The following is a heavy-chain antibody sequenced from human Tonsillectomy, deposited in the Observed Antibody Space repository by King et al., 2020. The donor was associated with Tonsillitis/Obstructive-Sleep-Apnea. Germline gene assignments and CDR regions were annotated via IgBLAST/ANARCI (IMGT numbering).Heavy chain of an antibody. CDR2: IIPLFETA. CDR1: GGIFRDYA. V-gene: IGHV1-69*01. J-gene: IGHJ5*02. Sequence: QLVQSGAEVKKPGSSVKVSCKASGGIFRDYAIIWVRQAPGQGLEWMGGIIPLFETANYAQNFQGRVTITADESTSTAYMELSSLRSEDTAVYYCAREARPNVYNRFDPWGQGTLVTVSS. CDR3: AREARPNVYNRFDP.